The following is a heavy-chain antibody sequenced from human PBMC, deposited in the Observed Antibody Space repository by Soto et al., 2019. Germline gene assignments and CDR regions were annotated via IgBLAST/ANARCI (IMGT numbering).Heavy chain of an antibody. CDR1: GGTFNSYA. CDR3: ARFLLPLYGSGWRSVYWYFDL. CDR2: IIPIFRST. Sequence: QLQLVQSGAEVKKPGSSVKVSCKASGGTFNSYALTWVRQAPGHGLEWMGGIIPIFRSTNYAQKFQGRVTITANRSTSTAYMELSSLRSDDTAVYYCARFLLPLYGSGWRSVYWYFDLWGRGTLVTVSS. J-gene: IGHJ2*01. D-gene: IGHD6-19*01. V-gene: IGHV1-69*06.